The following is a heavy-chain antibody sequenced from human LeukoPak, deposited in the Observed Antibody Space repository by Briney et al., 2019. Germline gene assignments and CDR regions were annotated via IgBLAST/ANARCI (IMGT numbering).Heavy chain of an antibody. Sequence: ASVKVSCKASGYTFTSYGISWVRQAPGQGLEWMGWISAYNGNTNYAQKLQGRVTMTTDTSTSTAYMELRSLRSDDTAVYYCARDTGWYSSGWFLHYWGQGTLVTVSS. CDR2: ISAYNGNT. D-gene: IGHD6-19*01. CDR3: ARDTGWYSSGWFLHY. CDR1: GYTFTSYG. V-gene: IGHV1-18*01. J-gene: IGHJ4*02.